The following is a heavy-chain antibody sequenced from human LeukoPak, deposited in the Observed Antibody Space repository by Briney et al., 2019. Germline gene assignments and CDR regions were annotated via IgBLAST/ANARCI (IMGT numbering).Heavy chain of an antibody. Sequence: GGSLGLSCAASGFTFRNYVIHWVRQAPGKGLEWVSAISGSGGSTYYADSVKGRFTISRDNSKNTLYLQMNSLRAEDTAVYYCAKVPALRYSSSWLLDYWGQGTLVTVSS. CDR3: AKVPALRYSSSWLLDY. CDR2: ISGSGGST. V-gene: IGHV3-23*01. CDR1: GFTFRNYV. D-gene: IGHD6-13*01. J-gene: IGHJ4*02.